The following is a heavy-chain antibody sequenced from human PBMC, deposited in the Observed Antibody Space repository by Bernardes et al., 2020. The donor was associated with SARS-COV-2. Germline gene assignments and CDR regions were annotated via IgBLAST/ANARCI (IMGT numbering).Heavy chain of an antibody. V-gene: IGHV3-48*04. CDR2: ISSSSSSI. D-gene: IGHD3-22*01. Sequence: GGSLRLSCAASRFIFSRYSMNWVRQAPGKGLEWVSYISSSSSSIYYADSVKGRFTISRDNAKNSLYLQMNSLRAEDTAVYYCARDFYDSSGEAFDIWGQGTMVTVSS. CDR3: ARDFYDSSGEAFDI. J-gene: IGHJ3*02. CDR1: RFIFSRYS.